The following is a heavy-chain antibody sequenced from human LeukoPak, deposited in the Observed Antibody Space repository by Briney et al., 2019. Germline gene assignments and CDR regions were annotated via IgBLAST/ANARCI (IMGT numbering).Heavy chain of an antibody. CDR2: INHSGST. V-gene: IGHV4-34*01. J-gene: IGHJ5*02. Sequence: PSETLSLTCAVYGGSFSGYYWSWIRQPPGKGLEWIGEINHSGSTNYNPSLKSRVTISVDTSKNQFSLKLSSVTAADTAVYYCARYSKNWFDPWGQGTLVTVSS. CDR3: ARYSKNWFDP. D-gene: IGHD6-13*01. CDR1: GGSFSGYY.